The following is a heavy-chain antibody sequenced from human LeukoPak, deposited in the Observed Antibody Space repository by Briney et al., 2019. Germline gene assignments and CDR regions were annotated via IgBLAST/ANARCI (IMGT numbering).Heavy chain of an antibody. V-gene: IGHV4-38-2*02. CDR1: GYSISSGYY. Sequence: SETLSLTCTVSGYSISSGYYWGWIRQPPGKGLEWIGSIYHSGSTYYNPSLKSRVTISVDTSKNQFSLKLSSVTAADTAVYYCASSTQGVTMIVLYWGQGTLVTVSS. CDR3: ASSTQGVTMIVLY. CDR2: IYHSGST. D-gene: IGHD3-22*01. J-gene: IGHJ4*02.